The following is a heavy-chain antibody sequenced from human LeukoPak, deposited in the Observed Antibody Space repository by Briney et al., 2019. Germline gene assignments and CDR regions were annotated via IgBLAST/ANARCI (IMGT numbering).Heavy chain of an antibody. D-gene: IGHD3-10*01. J-gene: IGHJ4*02. CDR2: VSGSGGST. Sequence: GGSLRLSCAASGFTFSSYAMNWVRQALGKGLEWVSGVSGSGGSTYYADSVKGRFTISRDNAKNSLYLQMNSLRAEDTAVYYCARTVRGVSDYWGQGTLVTVSS. CDR3: ARTVRGVSDY. V-gene: IGHV3-23*01. CDR1: GFTFSSYA.